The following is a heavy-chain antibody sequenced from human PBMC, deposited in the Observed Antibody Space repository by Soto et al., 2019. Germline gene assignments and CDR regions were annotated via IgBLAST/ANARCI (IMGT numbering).Heavy chain of an antibody. CDR3: AKLRRPVRDYFDY. Sequence: GGSLRLSCAASGFTFSSYAMSWVRQAPGKGLEWVSAISGSGGSTYYADSVKGRFTISRDNSKNTLYLQMNSLRAEDAAVYYCAKLRRPVRDYFDYWGQGTLVTVSS. V-gene: IGHV3-23*01. CDR1: GFTFSSYA. D-gene: IGHD3-10*02. CDR2: ISGSGGST. J-gene: IGHJ4*02.